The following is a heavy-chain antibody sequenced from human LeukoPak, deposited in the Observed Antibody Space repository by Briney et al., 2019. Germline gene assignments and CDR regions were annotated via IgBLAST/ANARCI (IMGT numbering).Heavy chain of an antibody. CDR3: ARMSSGWYTSLYYFDY. Sequence: SETLSLTCTVSGGSISSSSYYWGWIRQPPGKGLGWIGSIYYSGSTYYNPSLKSRVTISVDTSKNQFSLKLSSVTAADTAVYYCARMSSGWYTSLYYFDYWGQGTLVTVSS. J-gene: IGHJ4*02. CDR2: IYYSGST. D-gene: IGHD6-19*01. V-gene: IGHV4-39*01. CDR1: GGSISSSSYY.